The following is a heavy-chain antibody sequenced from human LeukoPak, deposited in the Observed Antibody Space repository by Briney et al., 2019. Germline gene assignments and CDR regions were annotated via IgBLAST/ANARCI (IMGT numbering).Heavy chain of an antibody. CDR2: ISGSGGST. D-gene: IGHD3-9*01. Sequence: QPGGSLRLSCAASGFTFSSYAMSWVRQAPGKGLEWVSAISGSGGSTYYADSVKGRFTISRDNSKNTLYLQMNSLRAEDTAVYYCAKVRRNYDILTGYYAFHYWGQGTLVTVSS. V-gene: IGHV3-23*01. J-gene: IGHJ4*02. CDR3: AKVRRNYDILTGYYAFHY. CDR1: GFTFSSYA.